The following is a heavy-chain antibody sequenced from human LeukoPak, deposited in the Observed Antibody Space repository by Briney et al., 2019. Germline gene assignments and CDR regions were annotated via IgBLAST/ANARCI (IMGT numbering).Heavy chain of an antibody. CDR3: ARGSQAPFYYFDY. CDR1: GFTVSSNF. Sequence: GSLRLSCAASGFTVSSNFMSWIRQPPGKGLEWIGEINHSGSTNYNPSLKSRVTISVDTSKNQFSLKLSSVTAADTAVYYCARGSQAPFYYFDYWGQGTLVTVSS. J-gene: IGHJ4*02. CDR2: INHSGST. V-gene: IGHV4-34*01.